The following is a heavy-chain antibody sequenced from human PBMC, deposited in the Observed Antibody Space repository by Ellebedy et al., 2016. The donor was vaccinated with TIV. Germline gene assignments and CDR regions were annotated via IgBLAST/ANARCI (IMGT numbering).Heavy chain of an antibody. D-gene: IGHD5/OR15-5a*01. V-gene: IGHV3-30-3*01. CDR3: ARDQGVSNWFDP. J-gene: IGHJ5*02. CDR2: ISYDGSNK. CDR1: GFTFSSYT. Sequence: GESLKISCAASGFTFSSYTMHWVRQAPGKGLEWVAVISYDGSNKYYADSVKGRFTISRDNSKNTLYLQMNSLRAEDTAVYYCARDQGVSNWFDPWGQGTLVTVSS.